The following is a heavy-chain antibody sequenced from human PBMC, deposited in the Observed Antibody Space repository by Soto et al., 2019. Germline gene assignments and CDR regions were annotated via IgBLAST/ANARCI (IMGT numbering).Heavy chain of an antibody. J-gene: IGHJ4*02. V-gene: IGHV3-30-3*01. CDR3: ARVKPLYGSGSYYNSGSYVDY. Sequence: PGGSLRLSCAASGFTFSSYAMHWVRQAPGKGLEWVAVISYDGSNKYYADSVKGRFTISRDNSKNTLYLQMNSLRAEDTAVYYCARVKPLYGSGSYYNSGSYVDYWGQGTLVTVSS. CDR2: ISYDGSNK. D-gene: IGHD3-10*01. CDR1: GFTFSSYA.